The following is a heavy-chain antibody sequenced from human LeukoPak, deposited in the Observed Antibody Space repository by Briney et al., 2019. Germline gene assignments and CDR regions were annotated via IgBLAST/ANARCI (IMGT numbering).Heavy chain of an antibody. CDR2: IYANGST. D-gene: IGHD6-19*01. CDR3: ARCKGGWSDHFYGLDV. V-gene: IGHV3-53*01. Sequence: GGSLRLSCAASGFTLRVNYMTWVRQAPGKGLEWVSVIYANGSTYYPDSVKGRFTISRDNSKSSLYLQMNNLRAEDTAVYYCARCKGGWSDHFYGLDVWGQGTTVTVSS. CDR1: GFTLRVNY. J-gene: IGHJ6*02.